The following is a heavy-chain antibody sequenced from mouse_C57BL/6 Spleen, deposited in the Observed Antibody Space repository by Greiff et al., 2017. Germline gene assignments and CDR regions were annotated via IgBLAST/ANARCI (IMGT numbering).Heavy chain of an antibody. D-gene: IGHD1-1*01. Sequence: QVQLQQPGAELVMPGASVKLSCKASGYTFTSYWMHWVKQRPGQGLEWIGEIDPSDSYTNYNQKFKGKSTLTVDKSSSTAYMQLSSLTSEDSAVYYCARYDGSSYPFDYWGQGTTLTVSS. J-gene: IGHJ2*01. CDR2: IDPSDSYT. CDR1: GYTFTSYW. CDR3: ARYDGSSYPFDY. V-gene: IGHV1-69*01.